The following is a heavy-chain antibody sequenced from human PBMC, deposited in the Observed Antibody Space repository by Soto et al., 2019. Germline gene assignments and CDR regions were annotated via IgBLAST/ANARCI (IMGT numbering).Heavy chain of an antibody. J-gene: IGHJ6*02. CDR3: ASLAAAGSRPGQYYYYYGMDV. CDR1: GFTFSSYS. Sequence: PGGSLRLSCAASGFTFSSYSMNWVRQAPGKGLEWVSSISSSSYIYYADSVKGRFTISRDNAKNSLYLQMNSLRAEDTAVYYCASLAAAGSRPGQYYYYYGMDVWGQGTTVTVSS. V-gene: IGHV3-21*01. D-gene: IGHD6-13*01. CDR2: ISSSSYI.